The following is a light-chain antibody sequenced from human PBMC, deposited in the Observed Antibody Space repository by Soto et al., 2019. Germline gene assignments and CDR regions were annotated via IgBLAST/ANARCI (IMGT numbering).Light chain of an antibody. V-gene: IGKV3-11*01. CDR3: QQRSNWPRT. J-gene: IGKJ1*01. Sequence: EIVLTQSPATLSLSPGERATLSCRASQSVSRYLAWYQQKPGQSPRLLIYDSSNRAAGIPARFSGSGSGTDFTLTISSLEPEDVAVYYFQQRSNWPRTFGQGTKVEIK. CDR2: DSS. CDR1: QSVSRY.